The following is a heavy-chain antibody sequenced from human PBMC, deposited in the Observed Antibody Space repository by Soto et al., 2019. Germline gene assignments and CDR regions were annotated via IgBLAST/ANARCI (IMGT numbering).Heavy chain of an antibody. J-gene: IGHJ5*02. D-gene: IGHD6-13*01. Sequence: SETLSLTCTVSGGSINNHYWSWIRQPPGKGLEWVGHIYYSGSASYNPSLKSRLTISVDTSKNQFSLKLSSVTAADTAVYYCARHPPYSSSWAYNWFDPWGQGTLVTVSS. CDR2: IYYSGSA. CDR1: GGSINNHY. V-gene: IGHV4-59*08. CDR3: ARHPPYSSSWAYNWFDP.